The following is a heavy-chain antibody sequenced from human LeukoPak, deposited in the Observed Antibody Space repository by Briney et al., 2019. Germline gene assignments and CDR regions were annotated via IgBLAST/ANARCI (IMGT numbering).Heavy chain of an antibody. CDR3: ASGSYYDFYIGYSRYYYYYMDF. Sequence: GASVKVSCKASGGTFSSYAISWVRQAPGQGLESMGRIIPIFGTANYAQKFQGRVTITTDESTSTAYMELSSLRSEDTAVYYCASGSYYDFYIGYSRYYYYYMDFWGKGTTVTVSS. J-gene: IGHJ6*03. CDR1: GGTFSSYA. V-gene: IGHV1-69*05. CDR2: IIPIFGTA. D-gene: IGHD3-3*01.